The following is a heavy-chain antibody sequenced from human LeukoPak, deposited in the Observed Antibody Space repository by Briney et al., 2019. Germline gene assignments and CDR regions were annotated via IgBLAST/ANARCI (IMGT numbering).Heavy chain of an antibody. D-gene: IGHD3-10*01. CDR1: GFTFGSYA. Sequence: GGSLRLSCAASGFTFGSYAMHWVRQAPGKGLEWVAVISYDGSNKYYADSVKGRFTISRDNSKNTLYLQMNSLRAEDTAVYYCARDWLGYFDYWGQGTLVTVSS. V-gene: IGHV3-30-3*01. CDR2: ISYDGSNK. J-gene: IGHJ4*02. CDR3: ARDWLGYFDY.